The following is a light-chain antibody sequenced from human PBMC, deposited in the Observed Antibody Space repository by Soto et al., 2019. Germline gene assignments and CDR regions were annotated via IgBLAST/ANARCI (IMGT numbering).Light chain of an antibody. V-gene: IGKV3-20*01. CDR2: GAS. J-gene: IGKJ5*01. Sequence: EIVLTQSPGTLSLSPGERATLSCRASQSVSNRYLAWYQQKPGQAPRLLIYGASSRATAIPDRFSGSGSGTDLTITIRRLEPEDFAMYYCHHYDDSPPMTFGQGTRLE. CDR1: QSVSNRY. CDR3: HHYDDSPPMT.